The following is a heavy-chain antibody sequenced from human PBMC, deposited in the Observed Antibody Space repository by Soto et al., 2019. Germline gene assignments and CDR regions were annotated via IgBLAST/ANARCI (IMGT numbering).Heavy chain of an antibody. CDR3: ARARYCSSTSCYYYYYYGMDV. J-gene: IGHJ6*02. D-gene: IGHD2-2*01. CDR2: IIPIFGTA. CDR1: GGTFSSYA. Sequence: QVQLVQSGAEVKKPGSSVKVSCKASGGTFSSYAISWVRQAPGQGLEWMGGIIPIFGTANYAQKFQGRVTITAAESTSTAYMELSSLRSEDTAVYYCARARYCSSTSCYYYYYYGMDVWGQGTTVTVSS. V-gene: IGHV1-69*01.